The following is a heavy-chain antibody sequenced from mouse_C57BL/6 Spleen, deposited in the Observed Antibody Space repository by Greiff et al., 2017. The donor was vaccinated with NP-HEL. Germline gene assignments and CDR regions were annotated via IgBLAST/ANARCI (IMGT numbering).Heavy chain of an antibody. J-gene: IGHJ4*01. CDR2: ISSGGGDI. CDR1: GFTFSSYA. V-gene: IGHV5-9-1*02. Sequence: EVQVVESGEGLVKPGGSLKLSCAASGFTFSSYAMSWVRQTPEKRLEWVAYISSGGGDIYYADTVKGRFTISRDNARNTLYLQMSSLESEDTAMYYCTRDLEAMDYWGQGTSVTVSS. CDR3: TRDLEAMDY.